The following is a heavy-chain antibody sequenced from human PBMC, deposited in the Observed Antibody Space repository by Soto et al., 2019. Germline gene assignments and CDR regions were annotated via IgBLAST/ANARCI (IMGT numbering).Heavy chain of an antibody. CDR1: GSCVSSGGHY. J-gene: IGHJ4*02. V-gene: IGHV4-61*08. CDR3: PRDKTLGVVGNFDY. Sequence: PSQTLSLTCSVSGSCVSSGGHYWSCIPQPPGKGLEWIYYICYSGRTIYTTSVKRRLAVSLHTSKHPVPRNLTSVTPAYTAVYYCPRDKTLGVVGNFDYWGQGTVVTVSS. CDR2: ICYSGRT. D-gene: IGHD3-3*01.